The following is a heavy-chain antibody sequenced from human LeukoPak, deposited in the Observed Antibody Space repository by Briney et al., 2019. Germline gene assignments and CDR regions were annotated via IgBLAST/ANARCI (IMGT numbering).Heavy chain of an antibody. V-gene: IGHV3-23*01. CDR2: LSGSGSST. CDR1: GFTFSSYD. Sequence: GGSLRLSCAASGFTFSSYDMSWVRQAPGKGLEWVSTLSGSGSSTYYADSEKGRFTISRDNSKNTLYLQMNSLRAVDTAVYYCAKGLGSHLSYFDYWGQGTLVTVSS. J-gene: IGHJ4*02. D-gene: IGHD3-16*02. CDR3: AKGLGSHLSYFDY.